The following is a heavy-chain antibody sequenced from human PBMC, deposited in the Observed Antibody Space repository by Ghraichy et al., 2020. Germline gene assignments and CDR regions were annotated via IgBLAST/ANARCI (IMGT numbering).Heavy chain of an antibody. V-gene: IGHV3-48*01. D-gene: IGHD1-26*01. CDR2: ISGGGDM. CDR1: GFTFGPYS. J-gene: IGHJ4*02. Sequence: LTCAASGFTFGPYSLNWVRQAPGKGLEWVSYISGGGDMYSADSVKGRFTISRDNAKNSLYLQMDSLRAEDTAVYFCVRDHRWAFDYWGQGALVTVSS. CDR3: VRDHRWAFDY.